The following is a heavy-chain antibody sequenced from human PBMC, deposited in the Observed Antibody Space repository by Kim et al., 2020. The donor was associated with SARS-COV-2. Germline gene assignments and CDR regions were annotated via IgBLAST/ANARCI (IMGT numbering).Heavy chain of an antibody. Sequence: DSVKGRFTISRDNAKNSLYLQMNSLRAEDTAVYYWASKYYDSSGYYQFDYWGQGTLVTVSS. J-gene: IGHJ4*02. V-gene: IGHV3-11*01. D-gene: IGHD3-22*01. CDR3: ASKYYDSSGYYQFDY.